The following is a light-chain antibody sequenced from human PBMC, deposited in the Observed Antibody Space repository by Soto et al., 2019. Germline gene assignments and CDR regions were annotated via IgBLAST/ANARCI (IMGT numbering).Light chain of an antibody. CDR2: AAS. Sequence: AIQMTQSPSSLSASVGNGVPIICGASQGIRNDLGWYQQKPGKAPKLLIYAASSLQSGVPSRFSGSGSGTDFTLTISSLQPEDFATYYCLQDYNYPWTFGQGTKVDIK. CDR1: QGIRND. V-gene: IGKV1-6*01. CDR3: LQDYNYPWT. J-gene: IGKJ1*01.